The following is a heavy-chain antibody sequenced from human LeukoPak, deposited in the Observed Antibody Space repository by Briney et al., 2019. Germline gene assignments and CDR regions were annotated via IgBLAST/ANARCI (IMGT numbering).Heavy chain of an antibody. CDR2: IKGDGSVQ. J-gene: IGHJ6*03. D-gene: IGHD2-2*01. V-gene: IGHV3-7*01. CDR1: GFPFSGYY. Sequence: GGSLRLSCTASGFPFSGYYISWVRQAPGTGLEWLANIKGDGSVQDYVGSVKGRFTISRDNAKNSLYLQMNNLRVDDTAVYYCVGQLLRAVWGKGTTVTVSS. CDR3: VGQLLRAV.